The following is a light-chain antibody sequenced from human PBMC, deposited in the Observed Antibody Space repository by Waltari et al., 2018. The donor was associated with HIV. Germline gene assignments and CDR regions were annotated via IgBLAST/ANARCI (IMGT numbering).Light chain of an antibody. CDR2: RSI. Sequence: QSVLTQPPSASGTPGPRVTISCSGSSSNIESNYVFWYQQLPGKARKVLITRSIQRPSGVPDRFSGSKSGTSASLAISGLRSEDEADYYCAAWDDSLSVGVFGGGTKLTVL. J-gene: IGLJ2*01. CDR3: AAWDDSLSVGV. CDR1: SSNIESNY. V-gene: IGLV1-47*01.